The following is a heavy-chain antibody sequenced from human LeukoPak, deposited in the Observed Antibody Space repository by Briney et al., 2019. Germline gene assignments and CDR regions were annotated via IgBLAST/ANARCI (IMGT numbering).Heavy chain of an antibody. CDR2: INHSGST. D-gene: IGHD3-3*01. CDR1: GGSFSGYY. CDR3: ARDTIFGTYYYYYYMDV. J-gene: IGHJ6*03. Sequence: KPSETLSLTCAVYGGSFSGYYWSWLRQPPGKGLEWIGEINHSGSTNYNPSLKSRVTISVDTSKNQFSLKLSSVTAADTAVYYCARDTIFGTYYYYYYMDVWGKGTTVTVSS. V-gene: IGHV4-34*01.